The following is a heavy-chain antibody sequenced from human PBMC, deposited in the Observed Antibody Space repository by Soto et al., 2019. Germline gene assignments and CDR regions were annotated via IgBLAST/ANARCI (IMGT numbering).Heavy chain of an antibody. CDR3: AKRTDGYNVGLFDY. J-gene: IGHJ4*02. Sequence: GGSLRLSCAASGFTFSDYAMSWVRQAPGKGLEWVSTISGSAASTLYADSLEGRFTISRDNSKNKLYLQMHSLRAEDTAVYYCAKRTDGYNVGLFDYWGQGTLVTVSS. CDR1: GFTFSDYA. CDR2: ISGSAAST. V-gene: IGHV3-23*01. D-gene: IGHD5-12*01.